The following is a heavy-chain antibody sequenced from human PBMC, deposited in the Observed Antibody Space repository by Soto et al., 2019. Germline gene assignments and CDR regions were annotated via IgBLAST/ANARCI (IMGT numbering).Heavy chain of an antibody. J-gene: IGHJ4*02. CDR2: IWYDGSNK. V-gene: IGHV3-33*01. CDR1: GFTFSSYG. Sequence: LRLSCAASGFTFSSYGMHWVRQAPGKGLEWVAVIWYDGSNKYYADSVKGRFTISRDNSKNTLYLQMNSLRAEDTAVYYRARLANYFDYWGQGTLVTVSS. CDR3: ARLANYFDY.